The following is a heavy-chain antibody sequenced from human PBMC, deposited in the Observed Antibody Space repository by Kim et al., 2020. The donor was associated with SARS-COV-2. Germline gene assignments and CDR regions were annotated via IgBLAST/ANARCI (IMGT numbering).Heavy chain of an antibody. CDR1: GGAISGYY. V-gene: IGHV4-59*01. J-gene: IGHJ3*02. D-gene: IGHD3-3*01. CDR3: ARDRQSRGYSTNAFDI. CDR2: FYYSGST. Sequence: SETLSLTCTVSGGAISGYYWSWIRQPPGKGLEWIGYFYYSGSTNYNPSLKSRVTISVDTSKNQFSVKLSSVTAADTAVYYCARDRQSRGYSTNAFDIWGQGTMVTVSS.